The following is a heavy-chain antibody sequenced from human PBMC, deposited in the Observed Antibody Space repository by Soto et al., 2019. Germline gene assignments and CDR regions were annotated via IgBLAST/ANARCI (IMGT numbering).Heavy chain of an antibody. Sequence: EVQVLESGGGLVQPGGSLRLSCAASGFTFSSFAMTWVRQAPGKGLEWVSPLTGSGDSTYYAESVKGRFTTSRDNSKNTLSLQMNSLIADDTALYYCAKGTAVTTGDMAYWGQGNRVTVSS. D-gene: IGHD4-17*01. CDR2: LTGSGDST. J-gene: IGHJ4*02. CDR1: GFTFSSFA. V-gene: IGHV3-23*01. CDR3: AKGTAVTTGDMAY.